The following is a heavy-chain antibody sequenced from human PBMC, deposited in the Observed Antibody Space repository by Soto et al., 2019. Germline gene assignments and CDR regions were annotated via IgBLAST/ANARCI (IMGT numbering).Heavy chain of an antibody. CDR2: IRSKANSYAT. D-gene: IGHD6-13*01. CDR1: GFTFSGSA. Sequence: PGGSLRLSCAASGFTFSGSAMHWVRQASGKGLEWVGRIRSKANSYATAYAASVKGRFTISRDDSKNTAYLQMNSLKTEDTAVYYCTRTGPGIAAAGSYYYYGMDVWGQGTTVTVSS. CDR3: TRTGPGIAAAGSYYYYGMDV. V-gene: IGHV3-73*01. J-gene: IGHJ6*02.